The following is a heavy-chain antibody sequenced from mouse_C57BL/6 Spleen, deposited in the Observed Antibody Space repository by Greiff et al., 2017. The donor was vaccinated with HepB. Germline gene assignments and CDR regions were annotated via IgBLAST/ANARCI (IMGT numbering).Heavy chain of an antibody. D-gene: IGHD2-2*01. V-gene: IGHV1-18*01. CDR1: GYTFTDYN. CDR3: ARRSPIYYGYDGYAMDY. J-gene: IGHJ4*01. CDR2: INPNNGGT. Sequence: EVKVVESGPELVKPGASVKIPCKASGYTFTDYNMDWVKQSHGKSLEWIGDINPNNGGTIYNQKFKGKATLTVDKSSSTAYMELRSLTSEDTAVYYCARRSPIYYGYDGYAMDYWGQGTSVTVSS.